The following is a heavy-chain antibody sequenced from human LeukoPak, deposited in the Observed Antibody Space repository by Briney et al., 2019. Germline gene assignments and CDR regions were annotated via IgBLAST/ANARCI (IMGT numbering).Heavy chain of an antibody. V-gene: IGHV3-30*02. J-gene: IGHJ4*02. CDR2: IQYDGSDK. CDR1: GFTFSSYG. Sequence: GGSLRLSCAASGFTFSSYGMHWVRQAPGKGLEWVAFIQYDGSDKYYADSVKGRFTISRDNSKNTLYLQMNSLRAEDTAVYYCAEDERNHPLSYWDYWGQGTLVTVSS. D-gene: IGHD1-14*01. CDR3: AEDERNHPLSYWDY.